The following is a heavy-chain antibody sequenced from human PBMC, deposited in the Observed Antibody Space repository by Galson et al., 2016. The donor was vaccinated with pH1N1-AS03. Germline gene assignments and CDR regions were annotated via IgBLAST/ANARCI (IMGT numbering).Heavy chain of an antibody. CDR3: ARGGISYGSGSYYSAFDY. CDR1: GGTFSSYA. D-gene: IGHD3-10*01. Sequence: SVKVSCKASGGTFSSYAISWVRQAPGQGLEWMGGIIPIFGTANYAQKFQGRVTITADESTSTAYMELSSLRSEDTAVYYCARGGISYGSGSYYSAFDYWGQGTLVTVSS. J-gene: IGHJ4*02. V-gene: IGHV1-69*13. CDR2: IIPIFGTA.